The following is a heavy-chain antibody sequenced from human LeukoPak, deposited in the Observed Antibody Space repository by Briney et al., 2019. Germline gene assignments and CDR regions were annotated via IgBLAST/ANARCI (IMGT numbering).Heavy chain of an antibody. D-gene: IGHD3-22*01. V-gene: IGHV3-21*01. Sequence: GGSLRLSCAASGFTFSSYSMNWVRQAPGKGLEWVSSISSSSSYIYYADSVKGRFTISRDNAKNSLYPQMNSLRAEDTAVYYCARDRSGMIVVVHFDYWGQGTLVTVSS. J-gene: IGHJ4*02. CDR3: ARDRSGMIVVVHFDY. CDR1: GFTFSSYS. CDR2: ISSSSSYI.